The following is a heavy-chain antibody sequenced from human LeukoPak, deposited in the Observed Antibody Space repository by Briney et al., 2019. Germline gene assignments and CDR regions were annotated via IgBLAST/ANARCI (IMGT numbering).Heavy chain of an antibody. CDR2: IYTTGST. V-gene: IGHV4-4*07. CDR1: GGSISSYY. CDR3: AREYSSGWYSAYYYYMDV. Sequence: SETLSLTWTVAGGSISSYYWSWIRQPAGKGLEWIGRIYTTGSTNCNPSLKSRVTMSVDTSKNQFSLKLSSVTAADTAVYYCAREYSSGWYSAYYYYMDVWGKGTTVTISS. D-gene: IGHD6-19*01. J-gene: IGHJ6*03.